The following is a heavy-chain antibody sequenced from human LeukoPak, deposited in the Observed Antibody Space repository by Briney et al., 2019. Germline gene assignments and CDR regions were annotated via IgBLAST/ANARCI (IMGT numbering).Heavy chain of an antibody. CDR2: IKSKTDGGTT. CDR3: ARDGEDHYYYYMDV. Sequence: GGTLRLSCAASGFTFSNYAMSWVRQAPGKGLEWVGRIKSKTDGGTTDYAAPVKGRFTISRDNAKNSLYLQMNSLRAEDTAVYYCARDGEDHYYYYMDVWGKGTTVTVSS. CDR1: GFTFSNYA. V-gene: IGHV3-15*01. D-gene: IGHD3-10*01. J-gene: IGHJ6*03.